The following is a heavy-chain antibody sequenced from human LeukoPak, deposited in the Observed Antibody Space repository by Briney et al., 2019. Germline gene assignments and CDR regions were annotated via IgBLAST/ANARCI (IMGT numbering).Heavy chain of an antibody. Sequence: GGSLRLSCAASGFTFSSYGMHWVRQAPGKGLEWVAVIWYDGSNKYYADSVKGRFTISRDNSKNTLYLQMNSLRAEDTAVYYCARDSPCYYDSSGYWPCPLDYWGQGTLVTVSS. CDR3: ARDSPCYYDSSGYWPCPLDY. CDR2: IWYDGSNK. V-gene: IGHV3-33*01. J-gene: IGHJ4*02. D-gene: IGHD3-22*01. CDR1: GFTFSSYG.